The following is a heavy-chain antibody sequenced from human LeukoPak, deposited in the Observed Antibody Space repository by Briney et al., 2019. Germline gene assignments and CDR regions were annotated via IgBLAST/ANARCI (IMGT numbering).Heavy chain of an antibody. CDR2: IYTSGIT. CDR1: GGSISRYY. D-gene: IGHD3-9*01. CDR3: ARSFRGYYDILTGPGAFDI. Sequence: SETLSLTWTVSGGSISRYYWSWIRQPAGKGLELIGRIYTSGITNYNPSLKSRVTMSVGTSKNQFYLKLSSVTAEETAVNYCARSFRGYYDILTGPGAFDIWGQGTMVTVSS. J-gene: IGHJ3*02. V-gene: IGHV4-4*07.